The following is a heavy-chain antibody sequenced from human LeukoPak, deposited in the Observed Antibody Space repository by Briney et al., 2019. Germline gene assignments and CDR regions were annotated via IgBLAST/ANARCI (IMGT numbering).Heavy chain of an antibody. CDR3: ASALAAASHTSFDH. CDR2: IYSGGNT. D-gene: IGHD6-13*01. J-gene: IGHJ4*02. V-gene: IGHV3-66*01. CDR1: GFTVSNNY. Sequence: GGSLRLSCAASGFTVSNNYMSWVRQAPGKGLEWVSIIYSGGNTFYADSVKGRFTISRDNSQNTVYLQMNSMRAEDTAVYYCASALAAASHTSFDHWGQGTLVTVSS.